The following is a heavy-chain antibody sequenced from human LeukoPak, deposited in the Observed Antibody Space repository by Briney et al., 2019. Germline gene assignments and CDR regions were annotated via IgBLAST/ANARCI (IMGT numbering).Heavy chain of an antibody. V-gene: IGHV3-48*01. CDR1: GLTVSSNY. CDR2: ISSSSTTI. Sequence: PGGSLRLSCAASGLTVSSNYMSWVRQARGKGREWVSYISSSSTTIYYVDSVKGRFTISRDNAKNSVYLKINSLRAEDTAVYYCARDPDQGRGFDFWGQGTLVTASS. D-gene: IGHD1-26*01. CDR3: ARDPDQGRGFDF. J-gene: IGHJ4*02.